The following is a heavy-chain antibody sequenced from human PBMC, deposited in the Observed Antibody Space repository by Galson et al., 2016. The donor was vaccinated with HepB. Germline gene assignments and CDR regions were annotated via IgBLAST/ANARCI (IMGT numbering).Heavy chain of an antibody. Sequence: SCKASGYTFTSYAIHWVRQAPGQRLEWMGWINVGNGNTEYSQKFQGRVTISRDTSATTAYMELSRLRSEDTAVYYCARVRLIEGNFDYWGQGALVTVSS. V-gene: IGHV1-3*01. J-gene: IGHJ4*02. CDR3: ARVRLIEGNFDY. D-gene: IGHD3-16*01. CDR1: GYTFTSYA. CDR2: INVGNGNT.